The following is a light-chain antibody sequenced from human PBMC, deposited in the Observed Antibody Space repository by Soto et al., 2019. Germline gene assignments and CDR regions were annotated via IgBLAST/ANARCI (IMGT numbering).Light chain of an antibody. J-gene: IGKJ1*01. V-gene: IGKV1-12*01. CDR1: HDVRSW. CDR2: GAS. CDR3: QQANGVPWT. Sequence: DIQMTQSPSSVSASVGDRVTISCRASHDVRSWLAWYQQKPGKAPNLLIYGASTLQSGVPSRFTGSGSGTDVTLTNSSLQPEDFATECCQQANGVPWTCGQGTE.